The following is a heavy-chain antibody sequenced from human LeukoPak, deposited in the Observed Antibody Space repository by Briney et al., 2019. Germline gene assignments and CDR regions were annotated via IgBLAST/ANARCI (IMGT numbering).Heavy chain of an antibody. V-gene: IGHV1-69*13. CDR2: IIPIFGTA. CDR1: GGTFSSYA. CDR3: ARGNIVVVPASSYYGMDV. J-gene: IGHJ6*02. D-gene: IGHD2-2*01. Sequence: ASVKVSCKASGGTFSSYAISWVRQAPGQGLEWIGGIIPIFGTANYAQKFQGRVTITADESTSTAYMELSSLRSEDTAVYYCARGNIVVVPASSYYGMDVWGQGTTVTVSS.